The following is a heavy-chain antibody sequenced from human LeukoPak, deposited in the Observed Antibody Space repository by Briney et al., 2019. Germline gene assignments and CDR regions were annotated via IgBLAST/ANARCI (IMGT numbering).Heavy chain of an antibody. V-gene: IGHV3-7*01. CDR1: GFTFSSYW. CDR3: TRGKLIDP. CDR2: IKEDGSGT. J-gene: IGHJ5*02. Sequence: PGGSLRLSCAASGFTFSSYWMSWVRQAPVKGLEWVANIKEDGSGTQYVDSVKGRFTISRDNAKNSLYLQMNSLRVEDTAVYYCTRGKLIDPWGQGTLVTVSS. D-gene: IGHD3-10*01.